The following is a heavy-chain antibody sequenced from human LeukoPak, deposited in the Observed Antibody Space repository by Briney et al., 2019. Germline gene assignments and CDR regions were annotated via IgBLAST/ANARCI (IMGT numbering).Heavy chain of an antibody. CDR2: INPKSGGS. V-gene: IGHV1-2*02. J-gene: IGHJ4*02. Sequence: ASVKVSCKASGYTFTGYYIHWVRQAPGQGLEWMGWINPKSGGSNYAQKFQGRVTMTRDTSISTLYMELSRLKSDDTAIYYCARASWGRQYCSGGRCSMSGFDWGQGILVTVSS. CDR3: ARASWGRQYCSGGRCSMSGFD. CDR1: GYTFTGYY. D-gene: IGHD2-15*01.